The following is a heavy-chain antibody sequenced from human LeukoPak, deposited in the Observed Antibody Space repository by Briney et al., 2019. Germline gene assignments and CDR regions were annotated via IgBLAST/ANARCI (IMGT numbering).Heavy chain of an antibody. D-gene: IGHD5-12*01. J-gene: IGHJ4*02. CDR3: AKYREWLRFYYFDY. CDR1: GFTFSSYA. CDR2: ISGSGGST. Sequence: GGSLRLSCTASGFTFSSYAMSWVRQAPGKGLEWVSAISGSGGSTYYADSVKGRFTISRDNSKNTLYLQMNSLRAEDTAVYYCAKYREWLRFYYFDYWGQGTLVTVSS. V-gene: IGHV3-23*01.